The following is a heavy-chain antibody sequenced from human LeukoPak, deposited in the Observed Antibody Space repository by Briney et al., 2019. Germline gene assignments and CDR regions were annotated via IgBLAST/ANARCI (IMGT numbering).Heavy chain of an antibody. V-gene: IGHV4-39*01. CDR1: GGSISSSSYY. CDR2: IYYTGST. J-gene: IGHJ4*02. D-gene: IGHD1-26*01. CDR3: VKSGGYGLIDY. Sequence: SETLSLTCTVSGGSISSSSYYWSWIRQPPGKGLEWIGNIYYTGSTYYNASLQSRVTISIDMSKNQFSLRLNSVTAADTAMYYCVKSGGYGLIDYWGQGTLVTVSS.